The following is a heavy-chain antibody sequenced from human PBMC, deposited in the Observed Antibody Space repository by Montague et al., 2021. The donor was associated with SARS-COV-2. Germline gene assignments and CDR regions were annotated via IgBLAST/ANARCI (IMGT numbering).Heavy chain of an antibody. CDR3: ARDLGLVPAMVYCYYGMDA. Sequence: SLRLSCAASGFTFSSYSMNWVRQAPGKGLEWVSYISTSSSTIYYADSVKGRFTISRDNAKNSLYLQMNSLRDEDTAVYYCARDLGLVPAMVYCYYGMDAWGQGTTVTVSS. CDR2: ISTSSSTI. J-gene: IGHJ6*02. V-gene: IGHV3-48*02. CDR1: GFTFSSYS. D-gene: IGHD5-18*01.